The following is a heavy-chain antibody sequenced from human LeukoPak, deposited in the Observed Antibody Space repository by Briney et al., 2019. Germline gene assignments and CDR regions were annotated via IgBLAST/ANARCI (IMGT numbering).Heavy chain of an antibody. J-gene: IGHJ6*02. CDR1: GYTFTGYY. CDR2: INPNSGGT. Sequence: ASVKVSCKASGYTFTGYYMHWVRQAPGQGLEWMGWINPNSGGTNYAQKFQGRVTMTRDTSISTAYMELSSLRSEDTAVYYCARDWSRYYGMDVWGQGTTVTVSS. V-gene: IGHV1-2*02. CDR3: ARDWSRYYGMDV.